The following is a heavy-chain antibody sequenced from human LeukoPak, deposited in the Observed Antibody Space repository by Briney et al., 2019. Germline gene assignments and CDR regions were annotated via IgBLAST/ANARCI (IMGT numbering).Heavy chain of an antibody. CDR2: ISAYNGDT. CDR3: AKEGDYVWGSHPEGNFDC. Sequence: ASVKVSCKASGYSFSSYGISWVRQAPGQGLEWMAWISAYNGDTNYAQKLQGRVTVTKDTSTNTAYMELRSLRSDDTAVYYCAKEGDYVWGSHPEGNFDCWGQGTLVTVSS. CDR1: GYSFSSYG. D-gene: IGHD3-16*02. V-gene: IGHV1-18*01. J-gene: IGHJ4*02.